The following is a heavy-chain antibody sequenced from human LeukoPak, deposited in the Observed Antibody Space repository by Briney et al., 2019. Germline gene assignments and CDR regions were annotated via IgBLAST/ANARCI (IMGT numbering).Heavy chain of an antibody. CDR1: GFTFSHFA. J-gene: IGHJ4*02. D-gene: IGHD3-22*01. V-gene: IGHV3-30-3*01. CDR2: ISYDGSDT. Sequence: LSGGSLRLSCAASGFTFSHFAMHWVRQAPGEGLEWVAFISYDGSDTYYSKSVEGRFTVSRDNSKNTLYLEMNSLRAEDTAVYYCAKDLMEYYDSSGSEWGQGTLVIVSS. CDR3: AKDLMEYYDSSGSE.